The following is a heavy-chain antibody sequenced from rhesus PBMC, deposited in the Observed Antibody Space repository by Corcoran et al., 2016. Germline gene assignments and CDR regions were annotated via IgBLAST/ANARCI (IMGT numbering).Heavy chain of an antibody. CDR3: AKDRIAAAGTFDY. V-gene: IGHV4-99*02. CDR1: GYSISSGYY. Sequence: QVQLQESGPGLVKPSETLSLTCAVSGYSISSGYYWGWIRQPPGKGLEYIGDISGSSGSTYYNPSLKSRVTISKDTSKNQFSLKVSSVTAADTAVYYCAKDRIAAAGTFDYWGQGVLVTVSS. CDR2: ISGSSGST. J-gene: IGHJ4*01. D-gene: IGHD6-25*01.